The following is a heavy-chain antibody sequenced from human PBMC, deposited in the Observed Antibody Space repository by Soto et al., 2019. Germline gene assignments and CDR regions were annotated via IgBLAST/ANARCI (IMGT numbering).Heavy chain of an antibody. CDR2: ISGSGGST. D-gene: IGHD3-3*01. CDR1: GFTFSSYA. J-gene: IGHJ4*02. Sequence: VGSLRLSCAASGFTFSSYAMSWVRQAPGKGLEWVSAISGSGGSTYYADSVKGRFTISRDNSKNTLYLQMNSLRAEDTAVYYCAMPGPDFWSGYYAYYWGQGTLVTVSS. V-gene: IGHV3-23*01. CDR3: AMPGPDFWSGYYAYY.